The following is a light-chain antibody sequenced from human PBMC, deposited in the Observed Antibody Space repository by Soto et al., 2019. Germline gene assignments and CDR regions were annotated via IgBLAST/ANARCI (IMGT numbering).Light chain of an antibody. Sequence: ELVMTHSPATPSVSPGERAALSCRASQSLTSNLAWYQHRPGQAPRLLISCASARATGIPARFSGSGSGTEFTLTISSLQSEDFGVYSCQQYNNWPWTFGQGTKVDIK. V-gene: IGKV3-15*01. CDR3: QQYNNWPWT. CDR2: CAS. J-gene: IGKJ1*01. CDR1: QSLTSN.